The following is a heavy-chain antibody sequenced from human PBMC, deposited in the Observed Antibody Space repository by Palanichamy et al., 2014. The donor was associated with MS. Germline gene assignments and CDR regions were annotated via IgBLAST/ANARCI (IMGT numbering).Heavy chain of an antibody. D-gene: IGHD3-3*01. V-gene: IGHV1-3*01. Sequence: QVQLVQSGAAVKKPGASVKVSCKASGYAFTDYAIHWVRQAPGQRLEWMGWINAGNGNTKYSQKFQSRVTITRDTFADTAYMELSSLRSEDTALYYCAREHDSWSGYSFDFWGQGTLVTASS. CDR1: GYAFTDYA. CDR2: INAGNGNT. CDR3: AREHDSWSGYSFDF. J-gene: IGHJ4*02.